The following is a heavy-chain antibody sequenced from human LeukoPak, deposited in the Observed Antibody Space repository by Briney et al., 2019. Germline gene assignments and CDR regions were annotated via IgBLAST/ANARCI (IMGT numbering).Heavy chain of an antibody. CDR2: ISYDGSNK. Sequence: GGSLRLSCAASGFTFSSYGMHWVRQAPGKGLEWVAVISYDGSNKYYADSVKGRFTISRDNSKSTLYLQMNSLRAEDTAVYYCAKESGKSDYWGQGTLVAVSS. CDR1: GFTFSSYG. CDR3: AKESGKSDY. J-gene: IGHJ4*02. V-gene: IGHV3-30*18.